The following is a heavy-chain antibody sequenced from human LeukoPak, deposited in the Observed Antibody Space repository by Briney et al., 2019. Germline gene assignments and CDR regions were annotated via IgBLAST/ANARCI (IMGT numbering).Heavy chain of an antibody. CDR2: INPNSGDT. CDR1: GYTFTDYY. D-gene: IGHD3-10*01. Sequence: ASVKVSCKASGYTFTDYYRHWVRQAPGQGLEWMGWINPNSGDTNYAQKFQGRVTLTRDTSISTAYMEVSSLRSDDTAVYYCASRSASGSYYKWGQGTLVSVSS. J-gene: IGHJ4*02. CDR3: ASRSASGSYYK. V-gene: IGHV1-2*02.